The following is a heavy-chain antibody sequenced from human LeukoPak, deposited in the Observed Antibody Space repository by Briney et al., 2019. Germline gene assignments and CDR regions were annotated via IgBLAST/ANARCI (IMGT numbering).Heavy chain of an antibody. V-gene: IGHV4-4*07. Sequence: KPSETLSLTCSVSGGSIINYYWSWIRQPAGKGLEWIGRIYITGTTNYNPSLKSRVTMSVDTSENQVSLKLTSVTAADTAVYYCTRMQFYDSTGYSPGHYMDVWGKGTTVTVSS. CDR1: GGSIINYY. CDR3: TRMQFYDSTGYSPGHYMDV. CDR2: IYITGTT. J-gene: IGHJ6*03. D-gene: IGHD3-22*01.